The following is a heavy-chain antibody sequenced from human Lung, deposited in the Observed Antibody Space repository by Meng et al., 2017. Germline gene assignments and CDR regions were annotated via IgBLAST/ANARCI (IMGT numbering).Heavy chain of an antibody. V-gene: IGHV4-34*12. D-gene: IGHD6-19*01. J-gene: IGHJ4*02. CDR3: VRRTYSSGWYFDY. CDR1: VGSFIGYD. CDR2: IIESGSN. Sequence: QCGAGLLKPSDTSSPTCAYSVGSFIGYDWRWIRHPPGKGLEWIGEIIESGSNNYNPSLTSRVTISVDTSKNQFSLRVTSVTAADRAVYYCVRRTYSSGWYFDYWGQGTLVTVSS.